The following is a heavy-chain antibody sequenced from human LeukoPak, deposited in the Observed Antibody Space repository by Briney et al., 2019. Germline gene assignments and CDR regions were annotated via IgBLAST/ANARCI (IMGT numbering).Heavy chain of an antibody. CDR3: ARGVEPLAANTLAY. Sequence: GGSLRLSCAASGFTVITNDMTWVRQAPGKELEWVSVLYSDGNTKYADSVQGRFTISRDNSKNTLYLEMNSLSPDDTAVYYCARGVEPLAANTLAYWGQGTLVTVSS. CDR2: LYSDGNT. D-gene: IGHD1-14*01. CDR1: GFTVITND. V-gene: IGHV3-53*01. J-gene: IGHJ4*02.